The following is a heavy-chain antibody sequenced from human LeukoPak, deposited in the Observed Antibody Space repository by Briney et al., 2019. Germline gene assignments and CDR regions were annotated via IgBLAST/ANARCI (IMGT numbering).Heavy chain of an antibody. D-gene: IGHD2-21*02. J-gene: IGHJ3*02. V-gene: IGHV3-49*04. Sequence: GGSLRLSCTASGFTFGDYAMSWVGQAPGKGLEWVGFIRSKAYGGTTEYAASVKGRFTISRDHSKSIAYLQMNSLKTEDTAVYYCTRVRHIVVVTASDAFDIWGQGTMVTVSS. CDR3: TRVRHIVVVTASDAFDI. CDR2: IRSKAYGGTT. CDR1: GFTFGDYA.